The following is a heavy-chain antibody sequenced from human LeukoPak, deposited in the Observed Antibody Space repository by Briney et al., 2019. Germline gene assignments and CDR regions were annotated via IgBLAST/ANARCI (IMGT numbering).Heavy chain of an antibody. J-gene: IGHJ3*02. Sequence: SVKVSCKASGYTFTGYYMHWVRQAPGQGLEWMGWISAYNGNTNYAQKLQGRVTMTTDTSTSTAYMELRSLRSDDTAVYYCATVRGSIVVSAFDIWGQGTMVTVSS. D-gene: IGHD3-22*01. V-gene: IGHV1-18*04. CDR3: ATVRGSIVVSAFDI. CDR2: ISAYNGNT. CDR1: GYTFTGYY.